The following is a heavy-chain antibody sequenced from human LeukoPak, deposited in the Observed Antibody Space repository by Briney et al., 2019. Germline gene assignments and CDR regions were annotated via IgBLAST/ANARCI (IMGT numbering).Heavy chain of an antibody. D-gene: IGHD5-24*01. CDR3: ARDGVEMATIGY. V-gene: IGHV4-59*12. J-gene: IGHJ4*02. CDR1: GGSISRYY. CDR2: IYHSGST. Sequence: SETLSLTCTVSGGSISRYYWGWIRQPPGKELEWIGYIYHSGSTYYNPSLKSRVTISVDRSKNQFSLKLSSVTAADTAVYYCARDGVEMATIGYWGQGTLVTVSS.